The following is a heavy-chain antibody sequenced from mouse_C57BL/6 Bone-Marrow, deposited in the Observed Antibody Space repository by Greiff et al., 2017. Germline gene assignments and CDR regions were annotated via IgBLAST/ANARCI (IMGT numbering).Heavy chain of an antibody. J-gene: IGHJ4*01. CDR3: ARRYDYDCAMDY. Sequence: EVKLVESGGGLVQPGGSLKLSCAASGFTFSDYYMYWVRQTPEKRLEWVAYISNGGGSPYYPDTVKGRFPISRDNAKNTLYLQMSRLKSEDTAMYYCARRYDYDCAMDYWGQGTSVTVSS. CDR1: GFTFSDYY. D-gene: IGHD2-4*01. CDR2: ISNGGGSP. V-gene: IGHV5-12*01.